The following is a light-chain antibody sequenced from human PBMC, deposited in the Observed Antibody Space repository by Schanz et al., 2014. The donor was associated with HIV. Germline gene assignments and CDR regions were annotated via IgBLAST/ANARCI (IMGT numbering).Light chain of an antibody. CDR3: QQYGSSPWT. CDR2: GAS. Sequence: EIVMTQSPATLSVSPGERATLSCRASQSVSSNSLGWYQQKRGQVPRLLIYGASIRATGIPDRFSGSGSSTDFTLTISRLEPEDFAVYYCQQYGSSPWTFGQGTRVDVK. V-gene: IGKV3-20*01. CDR1: QSVSSNS. J-gene: IGKJ1*01.